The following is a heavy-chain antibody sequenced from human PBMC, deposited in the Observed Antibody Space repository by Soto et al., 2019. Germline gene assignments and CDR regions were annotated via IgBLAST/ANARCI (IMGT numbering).Heavy chain of an antibody. J-gene: IGHJ4*02. CDR1: GFPFDGFA. CDR3: SGGESPDAANFSPY. Sequence: PGGSLRLSCTGSGFPFDGFAINWVRQAPGKGLEWVWLIRSQGYPESTEYSAAGKGRITISRDNTNGIAYLQMNSPDIEDSSFYYCSGGESPDAANFSPYWGRETRAPAPQ. D-gene: IGHD2-15*01. CDR2: IRSQGYPEST. V-gene: IGHV3-49*04.